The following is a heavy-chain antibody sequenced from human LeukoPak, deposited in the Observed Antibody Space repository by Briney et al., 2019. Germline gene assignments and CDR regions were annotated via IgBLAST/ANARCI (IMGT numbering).Heavy chain of an antibody. CDR3: ARGKGVGATYYYYYYMDV. CDR1: GYTFTGYY. Sequence: ASVKVSCKASGYTFTGYYVHWVRQAPGQGLEWMGWINPNSGGTSYTQKFQDRVTMTRDTSISTAYMELSSLRSDDTAVYYCARGKGVGATYYYYYYMDVWGKGTTVTASS. J-gene: IGHJ6*03. V-gene: IGHV1-2*02. D-gene: IGHD1-26*01. CDR2: INPNSGGT.